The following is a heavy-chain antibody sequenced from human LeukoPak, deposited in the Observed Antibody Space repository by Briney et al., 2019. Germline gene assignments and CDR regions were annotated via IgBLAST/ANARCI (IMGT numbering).Heavy chain of an antibody. CDR3: AKDSGYYASGSYYYYYYMDV. CDR2: IRYGGSNK. D-gene: IGHD3-10*01. V-gene: IGHV3-30*02. CDR1: GFTFSSYG. Sequence: GGSLRLSCAASGFTFSSYGMHWVRQAPGKGLEWVTFIRYGGSNKYYADSVKGRFTISRDNSKNTLYLQMNSLRAEDTAVYYCAKDSGYYASGSYYYYYYMDVWGKGTTVTISS. J-gene: IGHJ6*03.